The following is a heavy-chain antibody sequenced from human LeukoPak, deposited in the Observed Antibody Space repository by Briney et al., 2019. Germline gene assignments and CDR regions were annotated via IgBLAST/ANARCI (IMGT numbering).Heavy chain of an antibody. J-gene: IGHJ4*02. D-gene: IGHD2-15*01. CDR3: ARLGYCSGGSCN. CDR2: IYYSGST. Sequence: SETLSLICTVSGGSISSSSYYWGWIRQPPGKGLEWIGSIYYSGSTYYNPSLKSRVTISVDTSKNQFSLKLSSVTAADTAVYYCARLGYCSGGSCNWGQGTLVTVSS. CDR1: GGSISSSSYY. V-gene: IGHV4-39*01.